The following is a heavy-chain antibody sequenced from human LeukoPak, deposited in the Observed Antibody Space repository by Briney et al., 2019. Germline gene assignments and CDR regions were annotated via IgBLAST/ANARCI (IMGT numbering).Heavy chain of an antibody. J-gene: IGHJ3*02. D-gene: IGHD3-10*01. CDR2: VKQDGSER. CDR3: ARDFIYGAGKEAFDI. CDR1: KFTFSSFS. Sequence: GGSLRLSCAASKFTFSSFSMSWVRQAPGKGLEWVANVKQDGSERIHVDSMKGRFTISRDNARSTIYLQMNSLRVEDTAVYYCARDFIYGAGKEAFDIWGQGTMLIVSS. V-gene: IGHV3-7*01.